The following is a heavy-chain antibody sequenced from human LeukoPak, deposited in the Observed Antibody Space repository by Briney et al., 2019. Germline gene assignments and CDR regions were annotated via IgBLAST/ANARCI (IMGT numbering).Heavy chain of an antibody. D-gene: IGHD3-22*01. Sequence: PSETLSLTCTVSGGSISNSGYYWGWIRQPPGKGLEWIGNIYYSGSTYYNPSLKSRVTISVDTSKNQFSLKLSSVSAADTAVYYCAKTYYYDPFDFWGQGTLVTVSS. CDR3: AKTYYYDPFDF. CDR1: GGSISNSGYY. J-gene: IGHJ4*02. CDR2: IYYSGST. V-gene: IGHV4-39*01.